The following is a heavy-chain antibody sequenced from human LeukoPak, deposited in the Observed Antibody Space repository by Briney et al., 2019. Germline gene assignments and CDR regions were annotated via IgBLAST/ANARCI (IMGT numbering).Heavy chain of an antibody. CDR3: ARKGGHFDY. CDR2: IYYNGST. V-gene: IGHV4-59*01. D-gene: IGHD2-15*01. Sequence: SETLSLTCTVSGVSISYYYWSWLRQSPGKGLEWVGYIYYNGSTNYNPSLKSRVTISVYMSKNQFSLKVTSVTAADTAIYYCARKGGHFDYWGQGTLVTVS. CDR1: GVSISYYY. J-gene: IGHJ4*02.